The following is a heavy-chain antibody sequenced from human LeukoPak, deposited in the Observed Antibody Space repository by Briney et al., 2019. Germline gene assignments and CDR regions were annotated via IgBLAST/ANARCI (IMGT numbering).Heavy chain of an antibody. V-gene: IGHV3-53*01. D-gene: IGHD2-21*02. CDR1: GFTFSSYA. J-gene: IGHJ4*02. Sequence: PGGSLRLSCAASGFTFSSYAMSWVRQAPGKGLEWVSVIYSGGSTYYADSVKGRFTISRDNSKNTLYLQMNSLRAEDTAVYYCARVESLLLAYCGGDCSDYWGQGTLVTVSS. CDR3: ARVESLLLAYCGGDCSDY. CDR2: IYSGGST.